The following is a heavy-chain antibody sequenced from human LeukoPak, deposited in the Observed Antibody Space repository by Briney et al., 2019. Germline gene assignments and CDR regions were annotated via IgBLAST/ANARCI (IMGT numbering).Heavy chain of an antibody. J-gene: IGHJ4*02. CDR1: GGTFSSYA. V-gene: IGHV1-69*05. Sequence: SVKVSCNASGGTFSSYAIRWVRQAPGQGLEWMGRIIPIFGTANYAQKFQGRVTITTDESMSTAYMELSSLRSEDTAVYYCARGGYRYGYSFDYWGQGTLVTVSS. D-gene: IGHD5-18*01. CDR2: IIPIFGTA. CDR3: ARGGYRYGYSFDY.